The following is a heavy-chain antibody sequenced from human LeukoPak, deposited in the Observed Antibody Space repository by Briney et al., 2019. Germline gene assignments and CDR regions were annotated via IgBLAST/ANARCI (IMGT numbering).Heavy chain of an antibody. CDR2: INSDGSST. CDR1: GFTFSSYW. V-gene: IGHV3-74*01. CDR3: AREYCSGGSCYPAIDY. D-gene: IGHD2-15*01. J-gene: IGHJ4*02. Sequence: HPGGSLRLSRAASGFTFSSYWMHWVRQAPGKGLVWVSRINSDGSSTSYADSVKGRFTISRDNAKNTLYLQMNSLRAEDTAVYYCAREYCSGGSCYPAIDYWGQGTLVTVSS.